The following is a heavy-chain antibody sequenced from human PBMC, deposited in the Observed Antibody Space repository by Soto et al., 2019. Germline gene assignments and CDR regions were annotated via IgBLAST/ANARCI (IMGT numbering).Heavy chain of an antibody. V-gene: IGHV3-23*01. CDR1: EFTFSNYA. J-gene: IGHJ4*02. CDR3: AKNPGYYYDSTGYHFDY. D-gene: IGHD3-22*01. CDR2: ISYGGGTT. Sequence: GGSVRLSCAASEFTFSNYAMSWVRQAPGKGLEWVSAISYGGGTTYYADSVKGRFTISRDNSKNTLYLQMSSLRAEDTAVYYCAKNPGYYYDSTGYHFDYWGQGTLVTSPQ.